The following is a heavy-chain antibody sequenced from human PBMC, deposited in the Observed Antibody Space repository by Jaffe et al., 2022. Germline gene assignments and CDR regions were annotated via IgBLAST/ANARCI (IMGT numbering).Heavy chain of an antibody. Sequence: QVQLQESGPGLVKPSETLSLTCTVSGGSVSSGSYYWSWIRQPPGKGLEWIGYIYYSGSTNYNPSLKSRVTISVDTSKNQFSLKLSSVTAADTAVYYCARDRGSLTGVGDRGWFDPWGQGTLVTVSS. J-gene: IGHJ5*02. CDR3: ARDRGSLTGVGDRGWFDP. CDR1: GGSVSSGSYY. CDR2: IYYSGST. V-gene: IGHV4-61*01. D-gene: IGHD7-27*01.